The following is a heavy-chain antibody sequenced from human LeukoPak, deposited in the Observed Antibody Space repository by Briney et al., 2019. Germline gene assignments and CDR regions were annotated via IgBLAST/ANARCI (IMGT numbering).Heavy chain of an antibody. CDR1: GYSFTSYW. CDR2: IDPSDSYT. D-gene: IGHD1-26*01. CDR3: ARTSGSSEPLDY. Sequence: GESLKISCKGSGYSFTSYWISWVRQMPGKGLEWMGRIDPSDSYTNYSPSFQGHVTISADKSISTAYLQWSRLKASDTAMYYCARTSGSSEPLDYWGQGTLVTVSS. J-gene: IGHJ4*02. V-gene: IGHV5-10-1*01.